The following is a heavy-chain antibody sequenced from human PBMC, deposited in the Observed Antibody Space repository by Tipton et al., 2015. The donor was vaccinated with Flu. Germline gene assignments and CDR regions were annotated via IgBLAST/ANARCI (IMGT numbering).Heavy chain of an antibody. D-gene: IGHD4-11*01. CDR3: ARRDYSNYVSEPKNWFDP. J-gene: IGHJ5*02. CDR2: IFHSGDA. CDR1: GFSIRSSNYC. Sequence: TLSLTCAVSGFSIRSSNYCWGWIRQPPGKGLEWIGNIFHSGDAYHNPSLKSRVTISVDTSKNQVSLKLSSVTAADTAVYYCARRDYSNYVSEPKNWFDPWAREPSSPSPQ. V-gene: IGHV4-38-2*01.